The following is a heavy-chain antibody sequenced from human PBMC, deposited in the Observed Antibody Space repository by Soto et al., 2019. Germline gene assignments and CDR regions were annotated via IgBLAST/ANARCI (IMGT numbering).Heavy chain of an antibody. CDR2: IYTSGST. V-gene: IGHV4-4*07. D-gene: IGHD2-2*02. J-gene: IGHJ6*02. CDR3: ARDGCSSTSCYNPSSYYGMDV. CDR1: GGSISSYY. Sequence: SETLSLTCTVSGGSISSYYWSWIRQPAGKGLEWIGRIYTSGSTNYNPSLKSRVTMSVDTSKNQFSLKLSSVTAADTAAYYCARDGCSSTSCYNPSSYYGMDVWGQGTTVTVSS.